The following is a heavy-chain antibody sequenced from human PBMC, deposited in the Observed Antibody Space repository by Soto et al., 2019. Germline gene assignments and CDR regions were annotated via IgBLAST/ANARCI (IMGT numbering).Heavy chain of an antibody. CDR2: IYPGDSDT. J-gene: IGHJ3*02. CDR1: RYNFNRYW. D-gene: IGHD6-13*01. Sequence: RGEALKISCKGSRYNFNRYWIGWVRQMPGKGLEWMGVIYPGDSDTRYSPSLQGQVTISADKSSSAAYLQWSSLQASDTATYYCARSLVNGTYEAFDIWSQGTMVTVSS. V-gene: IGHV5-51*01. CDR3: ARSLVNGTYEAFDI.